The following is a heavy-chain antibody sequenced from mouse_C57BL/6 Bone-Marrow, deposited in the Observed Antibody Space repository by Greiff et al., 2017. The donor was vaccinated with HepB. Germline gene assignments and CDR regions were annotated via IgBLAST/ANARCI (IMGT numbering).Heavy chain of an antibody. CDR2: IDPSDSET. J-gene: IGHJ3*01. CDR1: GYTFTSYW. D-gene: IGHD2-10*01. Sequence: QVHVKQPGAELVRPGSSVKLSCKASGYTFTSYWMHWVKQRPIQGLEWIGNIDPSDSETHYNQKFKDKATLTVDKSSSTAYMQLSSLTSEDSAVYYCARSLLSWFAYWGQGTLVTVSA. V-gene: IGHV1-52*01. CDR3: ARSLLSWFAY.